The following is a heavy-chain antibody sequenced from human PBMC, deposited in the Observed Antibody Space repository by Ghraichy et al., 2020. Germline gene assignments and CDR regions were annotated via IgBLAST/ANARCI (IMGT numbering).Heavy chain of an antibody. J-gene: IGHJ4*02. V-gene: IGHV1-2*06. Sequence: ASVKVSCKVSGYTFTNYYLHWVRQAPGQGLEWLGRINPDSGDTDYAQNFQGRLTMTRDTSINTAYMELSRLTFDDTAVFYCARDHYDFWNGDYPGAFDSWGQGTLVTVSS. D-gene: IGHD3-3*01. CDR3: ARDHYDFWNGDYPGAFDS. CDR2: INPDSGDT. CDR1: GYTFTNYY.